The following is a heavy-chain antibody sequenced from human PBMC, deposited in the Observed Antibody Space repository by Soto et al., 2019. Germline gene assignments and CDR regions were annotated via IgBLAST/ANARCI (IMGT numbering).Heavy chain of an antibody. CDR3: AKVGIGRAPGLDC. D-gene: IGHD2-15*01. V-gene: IGHV3-23*01. J-gene: IGHJ4*02. CDR2: ISDGADGP. CDR1: GFTFSSYA. Sequence: EVQLLESGGGLVQPGGSLRLSCAASGFTFSSYAMTWVRQAPGKGLEWISSISDGADGPYYADSVQGRFTISRDSSKNTLSLQINSLRADDTAVYYCAKVGIGRAPGLDCWGQGTLVTVSS.